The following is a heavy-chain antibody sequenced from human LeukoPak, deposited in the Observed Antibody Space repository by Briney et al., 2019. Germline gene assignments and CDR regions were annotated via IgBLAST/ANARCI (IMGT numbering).Heavy chain of an antibody. D-gene: IGHD3-3*01. Sequence: GGSLRLSCAASGFTFSSYAMSWVRQAPGKGLEWVSAISGSGGSTYYADSVKGRFTVSRDNSKNTLYLQMNSLRAEDTAVYYCAKNGQYYDFWSGYPNWFDPWGQGTLVTVSS. CDR3: AKNGQYYDFWSGYPNWFDP. V-gene: IGHV3-23*01. J-gene: IGHJ5*02. CDR2: ISGSGGST. CDR1: GFTFSSYA.